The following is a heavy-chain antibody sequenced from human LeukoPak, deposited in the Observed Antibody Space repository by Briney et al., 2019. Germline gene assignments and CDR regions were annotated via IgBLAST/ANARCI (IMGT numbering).Heavy chain of an antibody. CDR1: GGPISSGDYY. D-gene: IGHD1-26*01. CDR3: ARVSRDSGNYYTFLDY. V-gene: IGHV4-39*07. Sequence: SETLSLTCTVSGGPISSGDYYWGWIRQPPGMGPEWIGSINYRGTTYYNPSLQSRVAISVDTSKNQFSLQLTSVAATDTAVYYCARVSRDSGNYYTFLDYWGQGTLVTVSS. J-gene: IGHJ4*02. CDR2: INYRGTT.